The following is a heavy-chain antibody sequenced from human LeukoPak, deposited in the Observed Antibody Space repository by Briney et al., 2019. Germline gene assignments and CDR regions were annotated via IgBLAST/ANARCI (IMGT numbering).Heavy chain of an antibody. Sequence: ASVKVSCKASGYTFTSYYMHWVRQAPGQGLEWMGIIYPRDGSTSYAQRFQDRVTVTRDTSTSTVHMELSGLRSEDTAVYYCARDQEGFDYWGQGTQVTVSS. CDR1: GYTFTSYY. J-gene: IGHJ4*02. CDR2: IYPRDGST. CDR3: ARDQEGFDY. V-gene: IGHV1-46*01.